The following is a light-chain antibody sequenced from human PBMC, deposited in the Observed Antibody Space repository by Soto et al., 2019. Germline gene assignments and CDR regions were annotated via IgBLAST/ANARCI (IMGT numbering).Light chain of an antibody. CDR1: QSVSSH. CDR2: GAS. Sequence: IVMTQSPATLSVSQGERATLSSRASQSVSSHLAWYQQTPGQAPRRLIHGASTRATGIPDRFSGSGSGTDFTLTISSLQSEDFAVYYCQQDNNWPPITFGQGTRLENK. CDR3: QQDNNWPPIT. V-gene: IGKV3D-15*01. J-gene: IGKJ5*01.